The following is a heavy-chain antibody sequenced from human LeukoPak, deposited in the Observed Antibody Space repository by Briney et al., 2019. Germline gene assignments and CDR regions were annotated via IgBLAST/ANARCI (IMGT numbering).Heavy chain of an antibody. CDR1: GFTFSNYW. CDR2: INSDGTTT. V-gene: IGHV3-74*01. J-gene: IGHJ4*02. Sequence: PGGSLRLSCAASGFTFSNYWMHWVRQAPGKGLVWVSRINSDGTTTNYADFVKGRFTISRDNAKNTVYLEMNSLRAEDTAVYYCAKAGSGYSYFDHWGQGTLVTVSS. D-gene: IGHD3-22*01. CDR3: AKAGSGYSYFDH.